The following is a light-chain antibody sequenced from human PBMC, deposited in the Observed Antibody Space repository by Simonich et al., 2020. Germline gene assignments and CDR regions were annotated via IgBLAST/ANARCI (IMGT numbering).Light chain of an antibody. CDR1: QRVLYSSNNKNY. CDR2: GAS. J-gene: IGKJ2*01. CDR3: QQYYSTPYT. Sequence: DIVMTQSPDSLAVSLGERATINCKSSQRVLYSSNNKNYLAGYQQKPGQPPKLLIYGASTRASGVPARFSGSGSGTDFTLTISSLQAEDVAVYYCQQYYSTPYTFGQGTKLEIK. V-gene: IGKV4-1*01.